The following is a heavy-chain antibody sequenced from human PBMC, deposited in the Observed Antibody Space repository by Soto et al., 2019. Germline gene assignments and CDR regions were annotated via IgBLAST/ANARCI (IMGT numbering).Heavy chain of an antibody. V-gene: IGHV4-31*03. CDR1: GGSISSGGYY. D-gene: IGHD2-2*01. J-gene: IGHJ4*02. CDR3: ARGRSSTSPYPIGY. CDR2: IYYSGST. Sequence: QVQLQESGPGLVKPSQTLSLTCTVSGGSISSGGYYWSWIRQHPGKGLEWIGYIYYSGSTYYNPSHKSRVTISVATSKDQFSLKLSSVTAADTAVYYCARGRSSTSPYPIGYWGQGTLVTVSS.